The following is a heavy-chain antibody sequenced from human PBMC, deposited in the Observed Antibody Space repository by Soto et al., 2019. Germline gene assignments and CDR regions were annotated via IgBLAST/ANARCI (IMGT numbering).Heavy chain of an antibody. Sequence: QVQLVQSGAEVKKPGASVKVSCKASGYTFTDYYIHWVRQAPGHGLQWMGWLNPDSGATNYAQNFQGRVTMTRDTSISTAYMELTRLKSVDTAVYYCARGGRRPDNYYDSSAYKHAFDVWGQGTMVTVSS. CDR3: ARGGRRPDNYYDSSAYKHAFDV. J-gene: IGHJ3*01. CDR2: LNPDSGAT. V-gene: IGHV1-2*02. D-gene: IGHD3-22*01. CDR1: GYTFTDYY.